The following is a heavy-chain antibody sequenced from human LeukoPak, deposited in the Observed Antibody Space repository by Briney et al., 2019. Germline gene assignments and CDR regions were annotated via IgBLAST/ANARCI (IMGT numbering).Heavy chain of an antibody. V-gene: IGHV4-34*01. CDR3: ASGPWGAARLHWFDP. J-gene: IGHJ5*02. CDR1: GGSFSGYY. D-gene: IGHD6-6*01. Sequence: PSETLSLTCAVYGGSFSGYYWSWIRQPPGKGLEWIGEINHSGSTNYNPSLKSRVTISVDTSKNQFSLKLSSVTAADTAVYYCASGPWGAARLHWFDPWGQGTLVTVSS. CDR2: INHSGST.